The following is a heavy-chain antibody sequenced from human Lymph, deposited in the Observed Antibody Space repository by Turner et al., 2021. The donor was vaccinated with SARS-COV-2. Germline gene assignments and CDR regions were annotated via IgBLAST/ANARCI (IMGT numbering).Heavy chain of an antibody. CDR3: ARAPFIIVLMMYASGYFDN. Sequence: QLQLQESGPGLVKPSETLSLTCTVSGGPLSSSSYYWGRIRQPPGKGLEWIGSIYYSGSTYYNPSLKSRVTISVDTSKNQFSLKLSSVTAADTAVYYCARAPFIIVLMMYASGYFDNWGQGTLVTVSS. CDR2: IYYSGST. CDR1: GGPLSSSSYY. D-gene: IGHD2-8*01. V-gene: IGHV4-39*01. J-gene: IGHJ4*02.